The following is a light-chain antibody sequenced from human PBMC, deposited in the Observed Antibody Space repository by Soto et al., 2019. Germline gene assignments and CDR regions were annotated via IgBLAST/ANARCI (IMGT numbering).Light chain of an antibody. V-gene: IGLV7-46*01. CDR2: DTT. CDR3: LLSYNGPYV. CDR1: TGAVTNGHY. Sequence: HAVFTPRPSLTVSPGGTVTLTCGSSTGAVTNGHYPYWFQQKPGQAPRTLIYDTTNRHSWTPARFSGSLLGGKAALTLSGAQPEDEAEYYCLLSYNGPYVFGTGTKVTVL. J-gene: IGLJ1*01.